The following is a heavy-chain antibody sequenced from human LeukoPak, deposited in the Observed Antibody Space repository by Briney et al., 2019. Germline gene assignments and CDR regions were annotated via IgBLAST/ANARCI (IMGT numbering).Heavy chain of an antibody. V-gene: IGHV4-34*01. CDR1: GGSFSGYY. J-gene: IGHJ4*02. CDR3: ARGLGYFEN. D-gene: IGHD3-10*01. CDR2: INHSGST. Sequence: PSETLSLTCAVYGGSFSGYYWSWIRQPPGKGLEWIGEINHSGSTNYNPSLKSRVTISVDTSKNQFSLKLSSVTAADTAVYYCARGLGYFENRGQGTLVTVSS.